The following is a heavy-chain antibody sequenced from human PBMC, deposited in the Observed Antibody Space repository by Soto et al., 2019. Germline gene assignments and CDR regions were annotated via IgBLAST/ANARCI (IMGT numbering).Heavy chain of an antibody. V-gene: IGHV1-3*01. CDR3: ARTAAAGLAGFYY. CDR1: GYTFTSYA. D-gene: IGHD6-13*01. J-gene: IGHJ4*02. CDR2: INAGNGNT. Sequence: ASVKVSCKASGYTFTSYAMHWVRQAPGQRLEWMGWINAGNGNTKYSQKFQGRVTITRDTSASTAYIELSSLRSEDTAVYYCARTAAAGLAGFYYWGQGTLVTVSS.